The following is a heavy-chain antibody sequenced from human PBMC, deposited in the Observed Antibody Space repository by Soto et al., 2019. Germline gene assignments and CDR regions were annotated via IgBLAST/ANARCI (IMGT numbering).Heavy chain of an antibody. J-gene: IGHJ4*02. CDR2: ISYDGSNE. V-gene: IGHV3-30*18. Sequence: VQLVESGVGVVQPGRSLRLSCAASGFTFSSYGMHWVRQAPGKGLEWVAVISYDGSNEYNADSVKGRFTISRDNSKNTLYLQMNSLRAEDTAVYYCANGDGDGFNSFDCWGQGTLVTVSS. D-gene: IGHD2-21*01. CDR1: GFTFSSYG. CDR3: ANGDGDGFNSFDC.